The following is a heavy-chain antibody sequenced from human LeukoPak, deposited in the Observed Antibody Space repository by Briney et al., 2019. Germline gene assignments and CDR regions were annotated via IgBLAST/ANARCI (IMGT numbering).Heavy chain of an antibody. CDR1: GFTFSSYS. Sequence: GGSLRLSCAASGFTFSSYSMNWVRQAPGKGLEWVSYISSSSSTIYYADSVKGRFTISRDNAKNSLYLQMDSLRAEYTAVYYCARAPPGYSSNWYAYWGQGTLVTVSS. CDR2: ISSSSSTI. D-gene: IGHD6-13*01. V-gene: IGHV3-48*04. CDR3: ARAPPGYSSNWYAY. J-gene: IGHJ5*01.